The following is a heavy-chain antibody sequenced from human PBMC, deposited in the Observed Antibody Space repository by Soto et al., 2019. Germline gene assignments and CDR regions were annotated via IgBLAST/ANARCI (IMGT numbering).Heavy chain of an antibody. CDR1: GYTFTGYY. Sequence: ASVKVSCKASGYTFTGYYMHWVQQAPGQGLEWMGWINPNSGGTNYAQKFQGWVTMTRDTSISTAYMELSRLRSDDTAVYYCARANDFWSGYSGNYYYYGMDVWGQGTTVTVSS. CDR3: ARANDFWSGYSGNYYYYGMDV. J-gene: IGHJ6*02. D-gene: IGHD3-3*01. CDR2: INPNSGGT. V-gene: IGHV1-2*04.